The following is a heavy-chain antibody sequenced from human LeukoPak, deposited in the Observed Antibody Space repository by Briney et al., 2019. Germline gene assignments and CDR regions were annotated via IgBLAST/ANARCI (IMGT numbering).Heavy chain of an antibody. V-gene: IGHV4-61*02. CDR3: ARDSTFDWFGGDAFDI. Sequence: SETLSLTCTVSGGSISSGSYYWSWIRQPAGKGLEWVGRIYTSGSTNYNPSLKSRVTISVDTSKNQFSLKLSSVTAADTAVYYCARDSTFDWFGGDAFDIWGQGTMVTVSS. CDR1: GGSISSGSYY. J-gene: IGHJ3*02. D-gene: IGHD3-9*01. CDR2: IYTSGST.